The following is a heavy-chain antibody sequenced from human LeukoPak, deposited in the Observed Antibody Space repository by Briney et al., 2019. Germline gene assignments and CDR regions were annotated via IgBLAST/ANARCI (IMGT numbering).Heavy chain of an antibody. CDR1: GYTFTSYD. V-gene: IGHV1-8*03. CDR2: MNPNSGNT. J-gene: IGHJ5*02. CDR3: ARRYYYDSSGYYYEEDWFDP. Sequence: GASVKVSCKASGYTFTSYDINWVRQATGQGLEWMGWMNPNSGNTGYAQKFQGRVTITRNTSISTAYMELSSLRSEDMAVYYCARRYYYDSSGYYYEEDWFDPWGQGTLVTVSS. D-gene: IGHD3-22*01.